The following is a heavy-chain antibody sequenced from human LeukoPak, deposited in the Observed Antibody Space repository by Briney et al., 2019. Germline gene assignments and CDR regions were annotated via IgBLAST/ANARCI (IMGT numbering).Heavy chain of an antibody. Sequence: SETLSLTCTVSGGSISSSSYYWGWIRQPPGKGLEWIGSIYYSGSTYYNPSLKSRVTISVDTSKNQFSLKLSSVTAADTAVYYCAKIEKYSGSYYGFGAFDIWGQGTMVTVSS. CDR1: GGSISSSSYY. D-gene: IGHD1-26*01. CDR2: IYYSGST. J-gene: IGHJ3*02. CDR3: AKIEKYSGSYYGFGAFDI. V-gene: IGHV4-39*07.